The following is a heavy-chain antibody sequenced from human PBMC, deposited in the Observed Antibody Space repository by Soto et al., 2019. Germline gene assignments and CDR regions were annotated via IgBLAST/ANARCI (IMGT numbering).Heavy chain of an antibody. CDR1: GGSISSSSYY. CDR3: AAAADNYYYGMDV. Sequence: SETLSLTCTVSGGSISSSSYYWGWIRQPPGKGLEWIGSIYYSGSTYYNPSLKSRVTISVDTSKNQFSLKLSSVTAADTAVYYCAAAADNYYYGMDVWGQGTTVTVSS. V-gene: IGHV4-39*01. CDR2: IYYSGST. J-gene: IGHJ6*02. D-gene: IGHD6-13*01.